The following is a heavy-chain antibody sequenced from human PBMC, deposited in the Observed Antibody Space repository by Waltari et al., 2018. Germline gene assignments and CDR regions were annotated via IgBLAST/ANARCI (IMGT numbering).Heavy chain of an antibody. Sequence: QVQLQESGPGLLQPSETLSLTCGVSGYFLNTGFYGGWIRQSPGKGLEWIATIYHDGTTFYNPSLKSRVTISMDTSKNQFSLSLKSVTATDTAVYYCTRQVLGYCTSAACRRLESWGQGTPVTVSS. CDR3: TRQVLGYCTSAACRRLES. CDR2: IYHDGTT. D-gene: IGHD2-2*03. J-gene: IGHJ4*02. V-gene: IGHV4-38-2*01. CDR1: GYFLNTGFY.